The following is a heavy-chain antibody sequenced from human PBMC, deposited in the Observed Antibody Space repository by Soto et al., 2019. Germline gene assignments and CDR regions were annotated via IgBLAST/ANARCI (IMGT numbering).Heavy chain of an antibody. D-gene: IGHD3-10*01. CDR1: GDSFTSYN. J-gene: IGHJ6*03. CDR3: ARGVAWFGELLLEDDYYSTYIDV. Sequence: ASVKVSCKASGDSFTSYNINWVGQGTGKGLEWMGWMNPNSGNTGYAQKFQGRVTMTRNTSISTAYMELSSLRSEDTAVYYCARGVAWFGELLLEDDYYSTYIDVWGKGNTVTVSS. CDR2: MNPNSGNT. V-gene: IGHV1-8*01.